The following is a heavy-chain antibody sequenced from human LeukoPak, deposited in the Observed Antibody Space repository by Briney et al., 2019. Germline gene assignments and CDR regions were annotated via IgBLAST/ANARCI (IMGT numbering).Heavy chain of an antibody. CDR1: GYTFTSYD. CDR2: MNPNSGNT. Sequence: ASVKVSCKASGYTFTSYDINWVRQATGQGLEWMGWMNPNSGNTGYAQKFQGRVTITRNTSISTAYMELSSLRSEDTAVYYCARSDIVVVVAENWFDPWGQGTLVTVSS. V-gene: IGHV1-8*03. CDR3: ARSDIVVVVAENWFDP. J-gene: IGHJ5*02. D-gene: IGHD2-15*01.